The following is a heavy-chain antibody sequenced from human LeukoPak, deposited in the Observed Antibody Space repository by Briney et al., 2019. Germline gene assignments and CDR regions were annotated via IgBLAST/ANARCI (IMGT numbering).Heavy chain of an antibody. J-gene: IGHJ4*02. CDR1: GLTFSNAW. CDR2: IKSKTDGGTT. V-gene: IGHV3-15*07. Sequence: GSLRLSCAASGLTFSNAWMNWVRQAPGKGLEWVGRIKSKTDGGTTDYAAPVKGRFTISRDDSKNTLYLQMNSLKTGDTAVYYCTTDEDYYDSSTNFDYWGQGTLVTVSS. D-gene: IGHD3-22*01. CDR3: TTDEDYYDSSTNFDY.